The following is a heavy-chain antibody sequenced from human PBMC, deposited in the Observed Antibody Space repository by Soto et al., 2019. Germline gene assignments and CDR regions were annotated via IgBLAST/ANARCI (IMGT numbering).Heavy chain of an antibody. D-gene: IGHD2-15*01. J-gene: IGHJ4*02. CDR3: ARDQYCSGGSCYFNGFDY. CDR2: ISAYNGNT. Sequence: ASVKVSCKASGYTFTSYGISWVRQAPGQGLEWMGWISAYNGNTNYAQKLQGRVTMTTDTSTSTAYMELRSLRSDDTAVYYCARDQYCSGGSCYFNGFDYWGQGTLVTVSS. CDR1: GYTFTSYG. V-gene: IGHV1-18*01.